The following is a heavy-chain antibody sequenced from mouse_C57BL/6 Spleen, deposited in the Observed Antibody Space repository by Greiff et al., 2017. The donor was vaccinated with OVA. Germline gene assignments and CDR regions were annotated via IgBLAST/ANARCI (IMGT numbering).Heavy chain of an antibody. CDR2: VSSGGSYT. CDR1: GFTFSSYG. J-gene: IGHJ2*01. CDR3: ASDGVRLYFDY. V-gene: IGHV5-6*01. D-gene: IGHD2-14*01. Sequence: EVQLVESGGDLVKPGGSLKLSCAASGFTFSSYGMSWVRQTPDKRLEWVATVSSGGSYTYYPDSVKGRFAISGDNAKKPLYLQRSSLKSEDTAMYYCASDGVRLYFDYWGQGTTLTVSS.